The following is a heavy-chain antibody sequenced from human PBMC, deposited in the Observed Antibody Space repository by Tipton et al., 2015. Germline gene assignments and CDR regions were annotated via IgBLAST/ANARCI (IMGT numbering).Heavy chain of an antibody. J-gene: IGHJ3*02. CDR3: ARDKTFEAFDI. Sequence: TLSLTCTVSGGPIGGGYYWSWLRQYPGKGLEWIGFVYYSGYTNYNPSLTSRLTISVDTSRNQFSLHLKSVTAADTAVYYCARDKTFEAFDIWGQGTKVTVSS. CDR2: VYYSGYT. CDR1: GGPIGGGYY. D-gene: IGHD2/OR15-2a*01. V-gene: IGHV4-31*03.